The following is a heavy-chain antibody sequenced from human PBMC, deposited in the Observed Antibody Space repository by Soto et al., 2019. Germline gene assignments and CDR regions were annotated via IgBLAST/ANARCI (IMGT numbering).Heavy chain of an antibody. CDR2: IDWDDDK. D-gene: IGHD4-17*01. CDR1: GFSLSTSGMR. Sequence: SGPTLVNPTQTLTLTCTFSGFSLSTSGMRVSWIRQPPGKALEWLARIDWDDDKFYSTSLKTRLTISKDTSKNQVVLTMTNMDPVDTATYYCERDYDPQGMDVWGQGTTVTVSS. V-gene: IGHV2-70*04. J-gene: IGHJ6*02. CDR3: ERDYDPQGMDV.